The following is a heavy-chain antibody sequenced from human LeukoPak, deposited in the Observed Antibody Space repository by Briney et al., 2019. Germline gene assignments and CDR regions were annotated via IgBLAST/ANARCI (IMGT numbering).Heavy chain of an antibody. V-gene: IGHV4-61*02. CDR1: GGSISSGSYY. CDR2: IYTSGST. Sequence: PSQTLSLTCTVSGGSISSGSYYWSWIRQPAGKGLEWIGRIYTSGSTNYNPSLKSRVTISVDTSKNQFSLKLSSVTAADTAVYYCAREACSSTSCYRYYYYMDVWGKGTTVTVSS. J-gene: IGHJ6*03. CDR3: AREACSSTSCYRYYYYMDV. D-gene: IGHD2-2*01.